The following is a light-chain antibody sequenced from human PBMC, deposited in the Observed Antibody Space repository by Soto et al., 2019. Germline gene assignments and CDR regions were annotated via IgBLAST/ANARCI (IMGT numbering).Light chain of an antibody. CDR2: NAS. CDR3: HQYNTWPPHFT. Sequence: EIVLTQSPRTLSLSPGERATLSCRASQSVTTNYLAWYQQKPGQAPRLLIYNASTRATGVPARFSGGGSVTEFSLTISSLQSDDLAVYYCHQYNTWPPHFTFGPGTKVDIK. CDR1: QSVTTN. V-gene: IGKV3-15*01. J-gene: IGKJ3*01.